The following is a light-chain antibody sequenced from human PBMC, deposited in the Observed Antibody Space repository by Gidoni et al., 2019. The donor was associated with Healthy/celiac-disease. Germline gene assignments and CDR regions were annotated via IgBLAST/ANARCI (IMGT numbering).Light chain of an antibody. Sequence: EIVLTQSPGTLSLSPGERATLSCRASQSVSSSYLAWYQQKPGQAPRLLIYGASSRATGIPDRFSSSGXGTDFTLTISRLEPEDFAVYYCQQYGXXPXTFGQGTRLEIK. V-gene: IGKV3-20*01. CDR1: QSVSSSY. CDR2: GAS. J-gene: IGKJ5*01. CDR3: QQYGXXPXT.